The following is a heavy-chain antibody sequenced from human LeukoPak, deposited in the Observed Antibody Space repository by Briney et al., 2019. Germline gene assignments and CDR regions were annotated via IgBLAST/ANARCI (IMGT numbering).Heavy chain of an antibody. CDR3: AKDPAAADPDV. CDR1: GFTFSNYA. V-gene: IGHV3-23*01. CDR2: ITGSGGST. Sequence: PGGSLRLSCAASGFTFSNYAMSWVRQAPGKGLEWVSTITGSGGSTNYADSVKGRFTISRDKSKNTLYLQMNSLRAEDTAVYYCAKDPAAADPDVWGKGTTVTVSS. J-gene: IGHJ6*04. D-gene: IGHD6-13*01.